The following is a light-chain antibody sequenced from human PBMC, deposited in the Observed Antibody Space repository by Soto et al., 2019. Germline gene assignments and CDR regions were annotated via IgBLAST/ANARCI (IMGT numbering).Light chain of an antibody. V-gene: IGLV2-14*01. CDR3: QSYDSSLSGYV. Sequence: QSAPTQPASVSGSPGQSITISCTGTSSDVGFYNYVSWYQQHPDKAPKLIIYEVSNRPSGVSNRFSGSKSGNTASLTISGLQAEDEADYYCQSYDSSLSGYVFGTGTQLTVL. CDR1: SSDVGFYNY. J-gene: IGLJ1*01. CDR2: EVS.